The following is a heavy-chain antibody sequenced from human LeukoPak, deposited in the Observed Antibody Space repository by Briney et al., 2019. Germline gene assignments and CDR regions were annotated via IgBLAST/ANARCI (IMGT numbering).Heavy chain of an antibody. D-gene: IGHD1-7*01. Sequence: ASVKVSCKASGYTFTSYYMHWVRQAPGQGLEWMGMINPSGGSTSYAQKFQGRVTMTRDTSTSTVYMELSSLRSEDTAVYYCARQVRITGTMGGNWFDPWGQGTLVTVSS. CDR2: INPSGGST. V-gene: IGHV1-46*01. CDR1: GYTFTSYY. CDR3: ARQVRITGTMGGNWFDP. J-gene: IGHJ5*02.